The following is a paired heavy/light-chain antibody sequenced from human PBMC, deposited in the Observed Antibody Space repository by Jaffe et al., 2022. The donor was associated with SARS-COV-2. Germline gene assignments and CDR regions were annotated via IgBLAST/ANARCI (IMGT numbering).Heavy chain of an antibody. CDR3: ARGRDYYDTSGHYRGLGYYYGMDV. J-gene: IGHJ6*02. Sequence: QVQLQESGPGLVKPSETLSLTCSVSGGYISSYYWVWIRQPPGKGLEWIGCIYDRGSTNYNPSLKSRVAISVDTSKNQFSLRLSSVTAADTAVYYCARGRDYYDTSGHYRGLGYYYGMDVWGQGTTVTVSS. CDR2: IYDRGST. CDR1: GGYISSYY. D-gene: IGHD3-22*01. V-gene: IGHV4-59*01.
Light chain of an antibody. V-gene: IGKV3-20*01. CDR1: QSVSSSY. Sequence: EIVLTQSPGTLSLSPGEGATLSCRASQSVSSSYLAWYQQKPGQAPRLLIYGASSRATGIPDRFSGSGSGTDFTLTITRLEPEDSAVYYCQQYGSSPLTFGGGTKVEIK. CDR3: QQYGSSPLT. CDR2: GAS. J-gene: IGKJ4*01.